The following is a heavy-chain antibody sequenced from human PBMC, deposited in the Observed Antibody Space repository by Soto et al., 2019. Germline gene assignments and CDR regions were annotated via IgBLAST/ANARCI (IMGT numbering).Heavy chain of an antibody. V-gene: IGHV3-74*01. Sequence: SLRLSCAASGFTFSSYGMHWVRQAPGKGLEWVSRIKGDGSETNYADSVKGRFTISRDNAKNTLYLQLNSLRAEDTAVYYCLRGNSGYGNFDYWGQGTRVTVSS. D-gene: IGHD5-12*01. J-gene: IGHJ4*02. CDR3: LRGNSGYGNFDY. CDR1: GFTFSSYG. CDR2: IKGDGSET.